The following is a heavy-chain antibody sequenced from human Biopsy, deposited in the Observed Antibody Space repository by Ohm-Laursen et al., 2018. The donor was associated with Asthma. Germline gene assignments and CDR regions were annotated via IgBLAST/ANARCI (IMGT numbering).Heavy chain of an antibody. CDR3: AKRRGYSDLTDFDH. CDR2: VSYDGGVV. J-gene: IGHJ4*02. CDR1: GFAVSRDY. V-gene: IGHV3-30-3*01. D-gene: IGHD3-3*01. Sequence: SLRLSCTASGFAVSRDYMFWVRQAPGKGLEWVAVVSYDGGVVRYADSMKGRFTISRDNAKSTLYLQMNRLRTDDTAVYFCAKRRGYSDLTDFDHWGQGTLVTVSS.